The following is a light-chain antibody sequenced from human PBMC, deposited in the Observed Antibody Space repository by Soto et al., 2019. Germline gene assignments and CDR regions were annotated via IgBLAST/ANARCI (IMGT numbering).Light chain of an antibody. J-gene: IGLJ1*01. CDR1: SSNIGAGYD. CDR3: QSYDSSLSGSEV. CDR2: GNG. Sequence: QSALTQPPSVSGAPGQRVTISCTGSSSNIGAGYDVHWYQRLPGTAPKLLMYGNGNRPSGVPDRFSGSKSGTSASLAITGLQAEDEADYYCQSYDSSLSGSEVFGTGTKVTVL. V-gene: IGLV1-40*01.